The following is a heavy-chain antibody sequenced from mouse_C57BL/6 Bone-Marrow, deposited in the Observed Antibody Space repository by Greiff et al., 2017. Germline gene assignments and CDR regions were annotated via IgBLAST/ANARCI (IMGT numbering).Heavy chain of an antibody. CDR3: ARRAGGYGLFGY. CDR2: INPYNGGT. Sequence: VQLQQSGPVLVKPGASVTMSCKASGYTFTDYYMNWVKQSHGKSLEWIGVINPYNGGTSYNQQFKGKATLTVDKSSSTAYMELNSLTSEDSAVYYCARRAGGYGLFGYWGQGAPLTV. D-gene: IGHD2-2*01. V-gene: IGHV1-19*01. CDR1: GYTFTDYY. J-gene: IGHJ2*01.